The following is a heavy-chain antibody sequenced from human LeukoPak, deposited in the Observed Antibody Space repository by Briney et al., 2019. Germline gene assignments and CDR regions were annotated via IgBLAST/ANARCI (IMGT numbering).Heavy chain of an antibody. CDR3: AKDHGYCSGGSCYYFDY. Sequence: GGSLRLSCAASGFTFSSYGMHWVRQAPGKGLEWVAVISYDGSNKYYADSVKGRFTISRDNSKNTPYLQMNSLRAEDTAVYYCAKDHGYCSGGSCYYFDYWGQGTLVTVSS. J-gene: IGHJ4*02. CDR1: GFTFSSYG. CDR2: ISYDGSNK. D-gene: IGHD2-15*01. V-gene: IGHV3-30*18.